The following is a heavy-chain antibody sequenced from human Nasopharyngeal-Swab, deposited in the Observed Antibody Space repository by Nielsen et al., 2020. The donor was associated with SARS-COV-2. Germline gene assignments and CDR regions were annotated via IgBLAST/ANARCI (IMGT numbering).Heavy chain of an antibody. CDR3: ARHGSNSWYRGYGMDV. D-gene: IGHD6-13*01. V-gene: IGHV4-39*01. CDR1: GGSISSSSYY. Sequence: SETLSLTCTVSGGSISSSSYYWGWIRQPPGKGLEWIGSIYYSGSTYYNPSLKSRVTISVDTSKEQFSLKLISVTAADTAVYYCARHGSNSWYRGYGMDVWGQGTTVTVSS. CDR2: IYYSGST. J-gene: IGHJ6*02.